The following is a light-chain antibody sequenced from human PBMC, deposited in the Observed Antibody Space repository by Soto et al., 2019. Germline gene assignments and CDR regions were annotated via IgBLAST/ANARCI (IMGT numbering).Light chain of an antibody. CDR3: QSYDSSLSAHYV. J-gene: IGLJ1*01. Sequence: QSVLTQPPSVSGAPGQRVTLSCTGSSSNIGATYDVQWYQQLPGTAPKLLIYGNSNRPSGVPDRFSGSKSGTSASLAITGLQADDEADYYCQSYDSSLSAHYVFGPGTKLTVL. V-gene: IGLV1-40*01. CDR1: SSNIGATYD. CDR2: GNS.